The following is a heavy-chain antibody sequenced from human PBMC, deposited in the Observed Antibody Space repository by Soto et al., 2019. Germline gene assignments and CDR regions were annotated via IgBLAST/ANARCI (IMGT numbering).Heavy chain of an antibody. Sequence: PGGSLRLSCAASGFTFSSYAMSWVRQAPGKGLEWVSAISGSGGSTYYADSVKGRFTISRDNSKNTMYLQMNCLRAEDTAVYYCATHRYSYGTHLDYWGQGTLVTVSS. CDR2: ISGSGGST. J-gene: IGHJ4*02. CDR1: GFTFSSYA. CDR3: ATHRYSYGTHLDY. V-gene: IGHV3-23*01. D-gene: IGHD5-18*01.